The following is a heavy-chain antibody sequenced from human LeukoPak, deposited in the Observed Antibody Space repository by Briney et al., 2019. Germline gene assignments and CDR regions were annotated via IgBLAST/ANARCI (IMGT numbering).Heavy chain of an antibody. D-gene: IGHD4-23*01. CDR2: IYHNGAT. J-gene: IGHJ4*02. CDR1: GGSISSSSSIC. V-gene: IGHV4-4*02. Sequence: AETLSLTCAVSGGSISSSSSICWTWVRQPPGEGLEWIGEIYHNGATNYNPSLESRVTMLLDKSKNQFFLKLNSVTAADTAVYYCARNGGNSDYDYWGQETLVTVSA. CDR3: ARNGGNSDYDY.